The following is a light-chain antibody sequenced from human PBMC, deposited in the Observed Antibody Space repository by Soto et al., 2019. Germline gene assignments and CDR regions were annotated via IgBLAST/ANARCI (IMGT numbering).Light chain of an antibody. J-gene: IGLJ1*01. CDR1: SSDVGAYNY. Sequence: QSVLTQPPSASGSPGQSVTISCTGTSSDVGAYNYVSWYQQYPGKAPKLVIYEVSKRPSGVPARFSGSKSGNTASLTVSGLKADDEADYYCSSYAGSNNFRVFGTGTKLTVL. CDR3: SSYAGSNNFRV. V-gene: IGLV2-8*01. CDR2: EVS.